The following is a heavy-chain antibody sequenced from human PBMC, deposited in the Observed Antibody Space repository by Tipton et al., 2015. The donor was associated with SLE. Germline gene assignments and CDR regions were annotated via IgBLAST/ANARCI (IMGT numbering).Heavy chain of an antibody. Sequence: QLVQSGAEVKKPGESLKISCKGSGYSFTSYWIGWVRQMPGKGLEWMGRIDPSDSYTNYSPSFQGHVTISADKSISTAYLQWSSLKASDTAMYYCARQTTVVTPIDYWGQGTLVTVSS. J-gene: IGHJ4*02. D-gene: IGHD4-23*01. CDR1: GYSFTSYW. CDR3: ARQTTVVTPIDY. V-gene: IGHV5-10-1*01. CDR2: IDPSDSYT.